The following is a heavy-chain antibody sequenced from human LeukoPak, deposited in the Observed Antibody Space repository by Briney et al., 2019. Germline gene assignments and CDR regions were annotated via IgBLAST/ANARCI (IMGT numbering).Heavy chain of an antibody. D-gene: IGHD1-26*01. CDR2: ISAYNGNT. CDR3: AIRIVGATVDWFGP. J-gene: IGHJ5*02. CDR1: GYTFTSYG. Sequence: APVKASCKPFGYTFTSYGLIWVRESPGQGLEWMGWISAYNGNTNYAQKLQGRVTMTTDTSTSTAYMEMRSLRSDDTAVYYCAIRIVGATVDWFGPWGQGTLVTVSS. V-gene: IGHV1-18*01.